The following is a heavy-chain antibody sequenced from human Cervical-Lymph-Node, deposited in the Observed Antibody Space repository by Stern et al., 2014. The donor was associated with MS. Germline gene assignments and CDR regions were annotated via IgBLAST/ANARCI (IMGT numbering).Heavy chain of an antibody. D-gene: IGHD1-26*01. Sequence: QVQLQESGPALVKPSQTLSLTCTVSGGSISSGSFYWAWIRQPPVRGLEWIGYIYYRGDTYYNPALKSRVSISVGTSANGFSLKLSAGTAADTAVYYWAREVGEWELLRGGDYASDIWGQGTMVTVSS. V-gene: IGHV4-31*03. J-gene: IGHJ3*02. CDR2: IYYRGDT. CDR3: AREVGEWELLRGGDYASDI. CDR1: GGSISSGSFY.